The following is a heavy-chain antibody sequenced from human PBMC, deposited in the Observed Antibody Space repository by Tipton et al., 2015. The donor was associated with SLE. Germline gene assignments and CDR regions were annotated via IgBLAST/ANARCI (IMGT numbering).Heavy chain of an antibody. CDR3: VREPLLYDDYGGGFDP. V-gene: IGHV4-38-2*02. D-gene: IGHD4-23*01. CDR1: GDSINNDYS. J-gene: IGHJ5*02. CDR2: IYNPGST. Sequence: TLSLTCSVSGDSINNDYSWGWIRQPPGKGLEWIGTIYNPGSTYYNPSLKSRATISVDTSKNQFSLNLSSMSAADTAVYYCVREPLLYDDYGGGFDPWGQGTLVTVPS.